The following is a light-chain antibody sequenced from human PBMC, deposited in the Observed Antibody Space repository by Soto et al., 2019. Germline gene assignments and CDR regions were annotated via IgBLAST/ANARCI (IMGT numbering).Light chain of an antibody. CDR3: QQRYSIPIP. CDR2: AAS. Sequence: DIQMTQSPPSLPASVGDRVTITCRASQTISKSLNWYQQKPGKAPNLLIYAASNLESGVPSRFIGGGSGTDFRLTTSSLQPEDFSTDYCQQRYSIPIPFGQGTTLDIK. V-gene: IGKV1-39*01. J-gene: IGKJ2*01. CDR1: QTISKS.